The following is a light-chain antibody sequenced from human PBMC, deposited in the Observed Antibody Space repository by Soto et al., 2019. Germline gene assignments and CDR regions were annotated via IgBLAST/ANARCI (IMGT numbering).Light chain of an antibody. CDR3: QQYNNWPRT. CDR1: QSVSSN. Sequence: EIVMTQSPATLPVSPGERATLSCRASQSVSSNLAWYQQKPGQAPRLLIYGASTRATGIPARFSGSGSGTEFTLTISSLQSEDFAVYYCQQYNNWPRTFGQGTKVE. CDR2: GAS. V-gene: IGKV3-15*01. J-gene: IGKJ1*01.